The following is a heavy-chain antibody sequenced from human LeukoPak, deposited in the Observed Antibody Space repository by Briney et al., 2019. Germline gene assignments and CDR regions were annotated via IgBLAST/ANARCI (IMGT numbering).Heavy chain of an antibody. Sequence: GGCLRLSCAASGFTVSSSPINWVRQAPGRGLEWVSVIYSGGNTFYAESVKGRFPISRHNSENTLYLQMNSLSADDTAVYYCVRLMVSGWFDPWGQGTLVTVFS. CDR2: IYSGGNT. D-gene: IGHD2-8*01. CDR1: GFTVSSSP. J-gene: IGHJ5*02. V-gene: IGHV3-53*04. CDR3: VRLMVSGWFDP.